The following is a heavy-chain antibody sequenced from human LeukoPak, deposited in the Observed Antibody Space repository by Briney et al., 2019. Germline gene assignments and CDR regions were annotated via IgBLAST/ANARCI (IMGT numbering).Heavy chain of an antibody. CDR1: GFTVSSNY. CDR3: AKMYEWLRLDRFFDY. J-gene: IGHJ4*02. Sequence: RSGGSLRLSCAASGFTVSSNYMSWVRQAPGKGLEWVSVIYSGGSTYYADSVKGRFTISRDNSKNTLYLQMNSLRAEDTAVYYCAKMYEWLRLDRFFDYWGQGTLVTVSS. CDR2: IYSGGST. D-gene: IGHD5-12*01. V-gene: IGHV3-53*01.